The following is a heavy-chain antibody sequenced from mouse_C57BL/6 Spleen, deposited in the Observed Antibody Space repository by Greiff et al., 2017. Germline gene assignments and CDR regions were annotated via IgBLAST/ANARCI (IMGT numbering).Heavy chain of an antibody. V-gene: IGHV1-53*01. CDR1: GYTFTSYW. J-gene: IGHJ4*01. CDR2: INPSNGGT. Sequence: VQLQHSGTELVKPGASVKLSCKASGYTFTSYWMHWVKQRPGQGLEWIGNINPSNGGTNYNEKFKSKATLTVDKSSSTAYMQLSSLTSEDSAVYYCARSDGYYDYYAMDYWGQGTSVTVSS. CDR3: ARSDGYYDYYAMDY. D-gene: IGHD2-3*01.